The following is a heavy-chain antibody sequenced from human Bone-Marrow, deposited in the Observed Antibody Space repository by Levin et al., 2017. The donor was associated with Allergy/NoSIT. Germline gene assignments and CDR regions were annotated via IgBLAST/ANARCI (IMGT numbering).Heavy chain of an antibody. CDR1: GGSVNDDTYF. V-gene: IGHV4-61*03. Sequence: PSETLSLTCSVSGGSVNDDTYFWSWIRQPPGKGLEWIGYIHYSGAATYNPSLESRVTISVDTSKNHFSLNLKSVTADDTGVYYCARAGGARRFDPWGQGTLVTVSS. CDR2: IHYSGAA. J-gene: IGHJ5*02. CDR3: ARAGGARRFDP.